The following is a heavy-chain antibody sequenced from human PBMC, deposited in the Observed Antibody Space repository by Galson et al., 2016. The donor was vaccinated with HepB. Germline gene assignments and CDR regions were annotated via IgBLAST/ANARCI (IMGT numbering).Heavy chain of an antibody. CDR2: IHHNTGGT. Sequence: SVKVSCKASGYTFTDYYIHWVRQAPGQGPEWMGRIHHNTGGTDYAQKFKGRVSMTRDKANNTAELELTFLRSDDTAIYYCAMDTGEASGYHYYYMDVWGKGTTVTVSS. CDR3: AMDTGEASGYHYYYMDV. D-gene: IGHD1-26*01. CDR1: GYTFTDYY. V-gene: IGHV1-2*06. J-gene: IGHJ6*03.